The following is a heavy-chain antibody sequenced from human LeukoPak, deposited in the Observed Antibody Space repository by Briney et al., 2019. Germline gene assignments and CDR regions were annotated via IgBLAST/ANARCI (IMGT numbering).Heavy chain of an antibody. CDR1: GGSISSYY. J-gene: IGHJ4*02. CDR2: IYYSGST. CDR3: ARDPAYGDYASYYFDY. Sequence: SETLSLTCTVSGGSISSYYWSWIRQPPGKGLEWIGYIYYSGSTNYNPSLKSRVTISVDTSKNQFSLKLSSVTAADTAVYYCARDPAYGDYASYYFDYWGQGTLVTVSP. D-gene: IGHD4-17*01. V-gene: IGHV4-59*01.